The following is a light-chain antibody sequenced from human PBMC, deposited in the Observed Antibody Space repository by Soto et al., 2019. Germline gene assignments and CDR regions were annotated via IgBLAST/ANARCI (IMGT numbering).Light chain of an antibody. CDR2: DVS. Sequence: QSVLTQPASVSGSPGQSITVSCTGTSGDIGTYNYVSWYQQHPDKAPKLIIYDVSNRPSGVSNRFSGSKSGNTASLTISGLQAEDQAHYYCSSYTSSNTAIFGGGTKLTV. CDR3: SSYTSSNTAI. J-gene: IGLJ2*01. V-gene: IGLV2-14*03. CDR1: SGDIGTYNY.